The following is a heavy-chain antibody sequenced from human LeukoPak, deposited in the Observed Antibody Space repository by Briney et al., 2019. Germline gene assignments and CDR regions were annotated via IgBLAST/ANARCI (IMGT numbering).Heavy chain of an antibody. CDR1: GFTFGDYA. D-gene: IGHD2-2*01. V-gene: IGHV3-11*01. Sequence: PGGSLRLSCTASGFTFGDYAMSWVRQAPGKGLEWISNTDRSGSIKYYADSVKGRFTISRDNAKNSLYLQMNSLRAEDTAVYYCARDQRYCSSSSCPWEPFDYWGQGTLVTVSS. J-gene: IGHJ4*02. CDR2: TDRSGSIK. CDR3: ARDQRYCSSSSCPWEPFDY.